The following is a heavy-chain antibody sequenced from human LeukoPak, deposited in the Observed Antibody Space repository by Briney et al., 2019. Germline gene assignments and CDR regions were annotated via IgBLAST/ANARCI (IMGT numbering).Heavy chain of an antibody. CDR1: GFSFNYAW. Sequence: GGSLRLSCVTSGFSFNYAWMIWVRQAPGKGLEWVGRIKTKTEGETTEYAAPVRGRFTISRDDSKNTLYLQMNSLKTEDTALYYCATSPAAGTRVSYWGQGSLVTVSS. D-gene: IGHD6-13*01. CDR2: IKTKTEGETT. V-gene: IGHV3-15*01. J-gene: IGHJ4*02. CDR3: ATSPAAGTRVSY.